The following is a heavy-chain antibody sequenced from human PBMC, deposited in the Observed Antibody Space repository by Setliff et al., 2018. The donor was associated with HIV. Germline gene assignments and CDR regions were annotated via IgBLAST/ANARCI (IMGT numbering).Heavy chain of an antibody. CDR3: ARGVMLLRAFDI. CDR1: GGSISSHY. D-gene: IGHD3-10*01. Sequence: NPSETLSLTCTVSGGSISSHYWSWIRQPPGKGLEWIGYIYYSGSTNYNPSLKSRVTISVDTSKNQFSLKLSSVTAADTAVYYCARGVMLLRAFDIWGQGTMVTVSS. V-gene: IGHV4-59*11. CDR2: IYYSGST. J-gene: IGHJ3*02.